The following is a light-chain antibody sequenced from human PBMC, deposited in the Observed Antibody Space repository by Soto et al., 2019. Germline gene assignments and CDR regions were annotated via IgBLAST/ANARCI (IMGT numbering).Light chain of an antibody. V-gene: IGKV3-20*01. CDR1: RSVSTSY. CDR2: GAS. J-gene: IGKJ5*01. Sequence: EIVLTQSPGTLSLPPGEGATLSCGASRSVSTSYLAWYQQKPGQAPRLLIFGASSRATGIPDRFSGSGSGTDFTLTISRLEPEDFAMYYCHQYGISPPVTFGQGTRLEIK. CDR3: HQYGISPPVT.